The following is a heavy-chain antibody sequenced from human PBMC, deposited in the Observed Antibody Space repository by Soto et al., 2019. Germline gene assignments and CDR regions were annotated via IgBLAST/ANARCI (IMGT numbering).Heavy chain of an antibody. D-gene: IGHD3-9*01. CDR2: INSDGSST. Sequence: EVQLVESGGGLVQPGGSLRLSCAASGFTFSSYWIHWVRQAPGKGLVWVSRINSDGSSTSYADSVKGRFTISRDNAKNTLYLQMNSLRAEDTAVYYCATAGGGTGYSPFEYWGQGTLVTVSS. CDR3: ATAGGGTGYSPFEY. J-gene: IGHJ4*02. CDR1: GFTFSSYW. V-gene: IGHV3-74*01.